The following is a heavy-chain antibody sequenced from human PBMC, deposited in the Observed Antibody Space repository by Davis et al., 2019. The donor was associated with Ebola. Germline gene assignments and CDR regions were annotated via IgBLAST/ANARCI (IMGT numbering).Heavy chain of an antibody. CDR2: ITWNSDRI. CDR3: AKGYYGSGSYGVDY. Sequence: SLKISCVASGFTFTSHAMSWVRQAPGKGLEWVSGITWNSDRIGYADSVKGRFTISRDNAKNSLYLQMNSLRTEDTAFYYCAKGYYGSGSYGVDYWGQGTLVTVSS. J-gene: IGHJ4*02. V-gene: IGHV3-9*01. D-gene: IGHD3-10*01. CDR1: GFTFTSHA.